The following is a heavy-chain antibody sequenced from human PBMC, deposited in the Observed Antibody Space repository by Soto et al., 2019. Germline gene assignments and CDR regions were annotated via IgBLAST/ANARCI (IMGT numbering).Heavy chain of an antibody. J-gene: IGHJ6*02. CDR2: IYYSGST. CDR3: AGIMIVVVITPYYYGMDV. Sequence: PSETRSLTCTVSGGSISSSSYYWGWIRQPPGKGLEWIGSIYYSGSTYYNPSLKSRVTISVDTSKNQFSLKLSSVTAADTAVYYCAGIMIVVVITPYYYGMDVWGQGTTVTVSS. D-gene: IGHD3-22*01. CDR1: GGSISSSSYY. V-gene: IGHV4-39*01.